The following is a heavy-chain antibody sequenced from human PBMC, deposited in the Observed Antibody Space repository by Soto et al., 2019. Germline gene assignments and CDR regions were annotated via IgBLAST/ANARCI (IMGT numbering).Heavy chain of an antibody. CDR1: GYTLTELS. J-gene: IGHJ4*02. CDR3: ATVSGYSYGYRLDY. V-gene: IGHV1-24*01. CDR2: FDPEDGET. Sequence: EALVKVSCKVSGYTLTELSMHWVRQAPGKGLEWMGGFDPEDGETIYAQKFQGRVTMTEDTSTDTAYMELSSLRSEDTAVYYCATVSGYSYGYRLDYWGQGTLVTVSS. D-gene: IGHD5-18*01.